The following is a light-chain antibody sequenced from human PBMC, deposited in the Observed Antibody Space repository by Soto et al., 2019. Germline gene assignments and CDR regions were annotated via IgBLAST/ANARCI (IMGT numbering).Light chain of an antibody. Sequence: ENVLTQSPGTLSLSPGEGATLSCRASQSVRSTHLAWYQQKPGQAPRLLIYGASSRATGIPDRFSGSGSGTAFTLTISRLEPEDFAVYYCQQYVGLPFTFGPGTKVDIK. V-gene: IGKV3-20*01. J-gene: IGKJ3*01. CDR2: GAS. CDR3: QQYVGLPFT. CDR1: QSVRSTH.